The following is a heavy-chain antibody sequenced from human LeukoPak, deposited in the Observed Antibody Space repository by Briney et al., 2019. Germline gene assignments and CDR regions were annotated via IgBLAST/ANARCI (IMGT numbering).Heavy chain of an antibody. V-gene: IGHV3-20*04. J-gene: IGHJ4*02. CDR1: GFTFVDYG. D-gene: IGHD3-10*01. CDR3: ARRRVTVVRGGDITSYYFDY. CDR2: INWNGGSI. Sequence: GGSLRLSCAASGFTFVDYGMSWVRQAPGKGLEWVSGINWNGGSIGYVDSVKGRFTISRDNAKNSLYLQMNSLRAEDTALYYCARRRVTVVRGGDITSYYFDYWGQGTLVTVSS.